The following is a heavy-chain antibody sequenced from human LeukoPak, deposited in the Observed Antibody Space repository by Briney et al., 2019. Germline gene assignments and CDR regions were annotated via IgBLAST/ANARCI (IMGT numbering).Heavy chain of an antibody. CDR3: ARQRGYCGSGSYYNPRGGYYYYMDV. D-gene: IGHD3-10*01. CDR1: GGSISSYY. Sequence: SETLSLTCTVSGGSISSYYWGWIRQPPGKGLEWIGSIYYSGSTYYSPSLKSRVTISVDTSKDQFSLKLSSVTAADTAVYYCARQRGYCGSGSYYNPRGGYYYYMDVWGKGTTVTISS. CDR2: IYYSGST. J-gene: IGHJ6*03. V-gene: IGHV4-39*01.